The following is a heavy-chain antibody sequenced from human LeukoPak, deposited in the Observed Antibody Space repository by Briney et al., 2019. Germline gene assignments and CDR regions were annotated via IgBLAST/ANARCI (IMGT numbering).Heavy chain of an antibody. CDR3: ARDLRNYYDSSGLNWFDP. CDR2: IIPIFGTA. Sequence: SVKVSCKASGGTFSSYAISWVRQAPGQGLEWMGGIIPIFGTANYAQKFQGRVTITADESTSTAYMELSSLRSEDTAVYYCARDLRNYYDSSGLNWFDPWGQGTLVTVSS. V-gene: IGHV1-69*13. J-gene: IGHJ5*02. D-gene: IGHD3-22*01. CDR1: GGTFSSYA.